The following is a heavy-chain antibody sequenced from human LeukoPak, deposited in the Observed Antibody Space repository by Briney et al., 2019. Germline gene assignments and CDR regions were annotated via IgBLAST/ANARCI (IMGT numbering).Heavy chain of an antibody. CDR2: IYYSGST. V-gene: IGHV4-31*03. D-gene: IGHD1-26*01. CDR1: GGSISSGGYY. CDR3: ARRTGELLPGAFDI. Sequence: RTSETLSLTCTVSGGSISSGGYYWSWIRQHPGKGLEWIGYIYYSGSTYYNPSLKSRVTISVDTSKNQFSPKLSSVTAADTAVYYCARRTGELLPGAFDIWGQGTMVTVSS. J-gene: IGHJ3*02.